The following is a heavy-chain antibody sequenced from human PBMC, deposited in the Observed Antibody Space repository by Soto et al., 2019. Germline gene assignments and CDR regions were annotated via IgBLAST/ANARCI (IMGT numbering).Heavy chain of an antibody. V-gene: IGHV1-18*01. J-gene: IGHJ5*02. CDR3: ARDMAYDFWSGYRGGSWFDP. CDR2: ISAYNGNT. Sequence: ASVKVSCKASGYTFTSYCISWVRQAPGQGLEWMGWISAYNGNTNYAQKLQGRVTMTTDTSTSTAYMELRSLRSDDTAVYYCARDMAYDFWSGYRGGSWFDPWGQGTLVPVSS. D-gene: IGHD3-3*01. CDR1: GYTFTSYC.